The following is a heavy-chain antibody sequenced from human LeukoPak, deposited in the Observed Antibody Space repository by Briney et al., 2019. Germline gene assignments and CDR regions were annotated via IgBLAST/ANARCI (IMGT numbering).Heavy chain of an antibody. D-gene: IGHD1-26*01. CDR3: ARLHGSYYDY. CDR1: GGSISSSSYY. J-gene: IGHJ4*02. Sequence: SETLSLTCTVSGGSISSSSYYWGWIRQPPGKGLEWIGSIYYSGSTYYNPSLKSRVTISVDTSKNQFSLKLSSVTAADTAVYYCARLHGSYYDYWGQGTLVTVSS. V-gene: IGHV4-39*01. CDR2: IYYSGST.